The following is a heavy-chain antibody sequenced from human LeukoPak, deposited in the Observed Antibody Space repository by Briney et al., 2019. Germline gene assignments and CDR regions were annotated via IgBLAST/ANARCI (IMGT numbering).Heavy chain of an antibody. V-gene: IGHV4-30-2*01. Sequence: PSQTLSLTCTVSGGSISSGGYYWSWIRQPPGKGLEWIGYIYHSGSTYYNPSLKSRVTISVDRSKNQFSLKLSSVTAADTAVYYCARDSGLRYFLGAFDIWGQGTMVTVSS. D-gene: IGHD4-17*01. J-gene: IGHJ3*02. CDR1: GGSISSGGYY. CDR2: IYHSGST. CDR3: ARDSGLRYFLGAFDI.